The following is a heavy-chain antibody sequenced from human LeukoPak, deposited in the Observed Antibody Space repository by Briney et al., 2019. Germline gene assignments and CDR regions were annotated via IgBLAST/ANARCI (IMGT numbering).Heavy chain of an antibody. D-gene: IGHD1-26*01. CDR3: ANGRSESYHY. V-gene: IGHV3-23*01. Sequence: PGASLRLSCAASGFTFSKYGAWVRQAPGKGLEWVSAITSSGATYYADSVKGRFTISGDNSKNTLYLQMNSLGAEDTAVYYCANGRSESYHYWGQGTLVTASS. J-gene: IGHJ4*02. CDR1: GFTFSKYG. CDR2: ITSSGAT.